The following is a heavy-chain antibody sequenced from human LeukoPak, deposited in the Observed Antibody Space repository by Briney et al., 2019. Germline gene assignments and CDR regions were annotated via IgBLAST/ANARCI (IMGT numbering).Heavy chain of an antibody. V-gene: IGHV1-69-2*01. Sequence: ASVKVSCKASGYVFTDYYMYWVKQAPGQGLEWMGRLDPERGEAVYAERFQDRVTITADTSLDTAFMELRSLRSDATAVYYCATRTAHDYDFDYWGQGTLVTVSS. J-gene: IGHJ4*02. CDR2: LDPERGEA. D-gene: IGHD4-17*01. CDR1: GYVFTDYY. CDR3: ATRTAHDYDFDY.